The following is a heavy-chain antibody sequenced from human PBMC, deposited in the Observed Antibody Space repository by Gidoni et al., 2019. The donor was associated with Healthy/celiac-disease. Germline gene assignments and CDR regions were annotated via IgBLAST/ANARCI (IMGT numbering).Heavy chain of an antibody. CDR3: ARSGILTGSFDY. V-gene: IGHV3-21*01. Sequence: EVQLVESGGGLVTPGGSLRLSCSASGFTFSSYSRNWVRQAPGKGLEWFSSISSSSSYIYYADSVKGRFTISRDNAKNSLYLQMNSLRAEDTAVYYCARSGILTGSFDYWGQGTLVTVSS. D-gene: IGHD3-9*01. CDR1: GFTFSSYS. J-gene: IGHJ4*02. CDR2: ISSSSSYI.